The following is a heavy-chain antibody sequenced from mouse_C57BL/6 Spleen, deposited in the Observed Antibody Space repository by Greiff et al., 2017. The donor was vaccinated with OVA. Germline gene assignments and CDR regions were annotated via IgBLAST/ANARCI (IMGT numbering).Heavy chain of an antibody. J-gene: IGHJ2*01. CDR2: FYPGSGSI. D-gene: IGHD4-1*01. CDR1: GYTFTEYT. Sequence: QVQLQQSGAELVKPGASVKLSCKASGYTFTEYTIHWVKQRSGQGLEWIGWFYPGSGSIKHNEKFKDKATLTADKSSRTVYMELSRLTSEDSAVDVCARHGDDLTGPDYFDYWGQGTTLTVSS. CDR3: ARHGDDLTGPDYFDY. V-gene: IGHV1-62-2*01.